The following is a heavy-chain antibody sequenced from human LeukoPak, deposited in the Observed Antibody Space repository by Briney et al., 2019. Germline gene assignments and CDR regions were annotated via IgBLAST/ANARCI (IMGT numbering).Heavy chain of an antibody. CDR1: GFTFSSYS. V-gene: IGHV3-48*01. CDR3: ARILLAAGAFDI. J-gene: IGHJ3*02. CDR2: ISSSSNTI. D-gene: IGHD2-15*01. Sequence: GGSLRLSCAASGFTFSSYSMNWVRQAPGKGLEWVSYISSSSNTIYYADSVKGRFTIPRDNAKNSLYLQMNSLRAEDTAVYYCARILLAAGAFDIWGQGAMVTVS.